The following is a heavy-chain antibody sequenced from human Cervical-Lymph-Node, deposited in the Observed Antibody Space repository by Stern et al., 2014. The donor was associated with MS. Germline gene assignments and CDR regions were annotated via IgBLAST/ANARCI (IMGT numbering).Heavy chain of an antibody. CDR2: ITNCGST. D-gene: IGHD1-1*01. J-gene: IGHJ4*02. Sequence: EVQLVQSGGGVLQPGGSLRLSCPASGFTVCRDYMTWVCQDPGTGLEWVSRITNCGSTFYTDSVKVRFTISRDDSKNTVYLHMTSLRAEDTAMYYCARDASSPERSDGWGQGTLVTVPS. V-gene: IGHV3-53*01. CDR3: ARDASSPERSDG. CDR1: GFTVCRDY.